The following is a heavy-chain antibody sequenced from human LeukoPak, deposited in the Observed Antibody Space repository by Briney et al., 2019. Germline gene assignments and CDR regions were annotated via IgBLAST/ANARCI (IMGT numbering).Heavy chain of an antibody. V-gene: IGHV4-34*01. CDR2: INHSGST. D-gene: IGHD2-2*01. J-gene: IGHJ4*02. Sequence: PSETLSLTCAVYGGSFSGYCWSWIRQPPGKGLEWIGEINHSGSTNYNPSLKSRVTISVDTSKNQFSLKLSSVTAADTAVYYCARARDKSEDIVVVLAATRYFDYWGQGTLVTVSS. CDR3: ARARDKSEDIVVVLAATRYFDY. CDR1: GGSFSGYC.